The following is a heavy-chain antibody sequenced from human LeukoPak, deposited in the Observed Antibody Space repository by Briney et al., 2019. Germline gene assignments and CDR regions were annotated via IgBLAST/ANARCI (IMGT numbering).Heavy chain of an antibody. CDR3: ARGLGSRYYFNS. J-gene: IGHJ4*02. CDR2: LYYSGST. V-gene: IGHV4-59*01. Sequence: SETLSLTCAVSGESFSNYFWSWIRQPPGKGLEWIGYLYYSGSTNYNPSLKSRVTISGDTSKNQFSLKLTSVTAADTAVYYCARGLGSRYYFNSWGQGTLVTVS. D-gene: IGHD3-10*01. CDR1: GESFSNYF.